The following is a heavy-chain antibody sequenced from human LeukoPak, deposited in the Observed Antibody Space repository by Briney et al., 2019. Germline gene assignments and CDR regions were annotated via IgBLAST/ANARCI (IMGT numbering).Heavy chain of an antibody. Sequence: GGSLRLSCAASGFTFSSYGMHWVRQAHGKGLEWVAVISYDGSNKYYADSVKGRFTISRDNSKNTLYLQMNSLRAEDTAVYYCAKSKEVYDYVWGSYRQYYYYYGMDVWGRGTTVTVSS. D-gene: IGHD3-16*02. CDR1: GFTFSSYG. CDR3: AKSKEVYDYVWGSYRQYYYYYGMDV. V-gene: IGHV3-30*18. J-gene: IGHJ6*02. CDR2: ISYDGSNK.